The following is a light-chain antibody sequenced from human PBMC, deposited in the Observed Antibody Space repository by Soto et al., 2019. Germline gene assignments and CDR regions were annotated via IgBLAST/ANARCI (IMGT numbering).Light chain of an antibody. CDR2: LGS. CDR1: QSLLHSNGYNY. V-gene: IGKV2-28*01. CDR3: MQALQTTRHT. Sequence: DIVMTQSPLSLPVTPGEPASISCRSSQSLLHSNGYNYLDWYLQKPGQSPHLLIYLGSNRASGVPDRFSGSGSGTDFKLKISRVEAEDVGVYYCMQALQTTRHTFGQGTKLEIK. J-gene: IGKJ2*01.